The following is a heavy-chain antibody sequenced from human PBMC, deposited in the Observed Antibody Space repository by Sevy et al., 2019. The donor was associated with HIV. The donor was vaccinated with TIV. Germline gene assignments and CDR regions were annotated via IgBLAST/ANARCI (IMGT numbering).Heavy chain of an antibody. D-gene: IGHD2-8*01. J-gene: IGHJ4*02. CDR1: GFTFSKYS. V-gene: IGHV3-23*01. CDR2: LSFGCGEI. Sequence: GGSLRFSCAASGFTFSKYSMSWVRHPPGKGLEWVSTLSFGCGEINHADSVKGRFTISRDNSKNSLYLQMNNLRAEDTAVYYCAREGCTKPHDYWGQGTLVTVSS. CDR3: AREGCTKPHDY.